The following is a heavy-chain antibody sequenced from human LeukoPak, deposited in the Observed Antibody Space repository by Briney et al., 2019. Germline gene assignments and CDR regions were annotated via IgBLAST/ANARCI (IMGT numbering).Heavy chain of an antibody. CDR3: ARERLVGATSFDY. D-gene: IGHD1-26*01. J-gene: IGHJ4*02. Sequence: PGGSLRLSCAASGFTLSSYEMNWVRLAPGKGLEWISYISRTGNSIYYADSVKGRFTISRDSAKNSLYLQMNSLRAEDTAVYYCARERLVGATSFDYWGQGTLVTVSS. V-gene: IGHV3-48*03. CDR1: GFTLSSYE. CDR2: ISRTGNSI.